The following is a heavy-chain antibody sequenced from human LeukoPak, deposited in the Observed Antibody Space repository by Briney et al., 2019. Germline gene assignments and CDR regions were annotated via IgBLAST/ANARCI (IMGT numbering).Heavy chain of an antibody. D-gene: IGHD3-22*01. CDR3: VRSAFYDSSRFDAFDI. CDR1: GGSMRSHY. J-gene: IGHJ3*02. CDR2: ISYTGST. V-gene: IGHV4-59*08. Sequence: SETLSLTCTVSGGSMRSHYWNWIRQPPGTGLEWIGYISYTGSTNYNPSLMSRLTMLVDTSNHHFSVRLSSVTAADTAVYYCVRSAFYDSSRFDAFDIWGQGTPVTVSS.